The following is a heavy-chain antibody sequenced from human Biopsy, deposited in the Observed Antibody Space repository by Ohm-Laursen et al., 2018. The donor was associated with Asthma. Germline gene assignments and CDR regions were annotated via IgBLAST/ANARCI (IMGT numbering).Heavy chain of an antibody. CDR2: IKHDGSEK. J-gene: IGHJ6*02. D-gene: IGHD3-10*01. V-gene: IGHV3-7*03. CDR3: AKDERLYYGSDSKYMQPVPLGD. CDR1: GFTFGDYW. Sequence: SLRLSCSASGFTFGDYWMSWVRQVPGKGLEWVANIKHDGSEKNHVDSLKGRFTISRDNAKNSLYLQMNSLRAEDTAVYYCAKDERLYYGSDSKYMQPVPLGDWGQGTTVAVSS.